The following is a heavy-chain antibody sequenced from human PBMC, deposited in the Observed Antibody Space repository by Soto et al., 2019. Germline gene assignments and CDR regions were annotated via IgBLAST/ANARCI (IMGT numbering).Heavy chain of an antibody. D-gene: IGHD3-9*01. V-gene: IGHV4-59*01. CDR1: GCSISSYY. J-gene: IGHJ6*02. Sequence: PSETLSLTCTVSGCSISSYYWSWIRQPPGQGLEWIGYIYYSGSTNYNPSLKSRVTVSVDTSKNQFSLKLSSVTAADTAVYYCARVFRNYDILTGYYTGYYYGMDVWGQGTTVTVS. CDR2: IYYSGST. CDR3: ARVFRNYDILTGYYTGYYYGMDV.